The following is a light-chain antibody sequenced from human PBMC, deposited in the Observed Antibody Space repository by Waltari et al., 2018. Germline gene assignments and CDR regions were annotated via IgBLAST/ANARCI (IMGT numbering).Light chain of an antibody. CDR2: DVT. J-gene: IGLJ3*02. V-gene: IGLV2-14*03. CDR3: TSQALDGVVL. CDR1: GSAIDDSDF. Sequence: QSALTQPASVSGSPGQSITISCTGIGSAIDDSDFVSWYQHQPGKAPRVIICDVTNRPSGISHRFSASKSANTASLTISGLQPEDEGDYYCTSQALDGVVLFGGGTQVTV.